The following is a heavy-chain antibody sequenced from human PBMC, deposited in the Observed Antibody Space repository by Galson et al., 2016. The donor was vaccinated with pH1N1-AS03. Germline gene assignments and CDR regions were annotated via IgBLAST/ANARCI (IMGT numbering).Heavy chain of an antibody. CDR3: ARGGDDYIWGSYSGDY. V-gene: IGHV3-74*01. J-gene: IGHJ4*02. CDR2: INTDGSST. CDR1: GFSFSTYW. D-gene: IGHD3-16*01. Sequence: SLRLSCAASGFSFSTYWMHWVRQVPGKGPVWISRINTDGSSTDYADSVKGRFTISRDNAKEMVYLQMNRLRADDTSVYYCARGGDDYIWGSYSGDYWGQGILVTVSS.